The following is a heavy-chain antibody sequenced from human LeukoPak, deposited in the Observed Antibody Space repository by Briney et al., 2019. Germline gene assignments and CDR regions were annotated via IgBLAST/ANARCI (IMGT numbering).Heavy chain of an antibody. D-gene: IGHD3-22*01. J-gene: IGHJ4*02. CDR2: INPNSGGT. Sequence: GASVKVSCKAFGYTFSDYYMHWVRQAPGQGLEWMGWINPNSGGTKYAQKFQGRVTMTRDTSISTAYMELSRLRSDDTAVYYCAGVYYDGSGSFDYWGQGTLVTVSS. CDR3: AGVYYDGSGSFDY. V-gene: IGHV1-2*02. CDR1: GYTFSDYY.